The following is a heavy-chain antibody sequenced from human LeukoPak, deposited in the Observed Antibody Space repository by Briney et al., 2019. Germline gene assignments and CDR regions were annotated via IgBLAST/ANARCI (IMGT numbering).Heavy chain of an antibody. CDR2: IYSGGST. V-gene: IGHV3-53*01. D-gene: IGHD5-18*01. CDR1: GFTVSSNY. J-gene: IGHJ5*02. Sequence: GGSLRLPCAASGFTVSSNYMSWVRQAPGKGLEWVSVIYSGGSTYYADSVKGRFTISRHISKNTLSLQMNSLRADDTAVYYCATGDTAMVPNYLDPWDQGTLVTVSS. CDR3: ATGDTAMVPNYLDP.